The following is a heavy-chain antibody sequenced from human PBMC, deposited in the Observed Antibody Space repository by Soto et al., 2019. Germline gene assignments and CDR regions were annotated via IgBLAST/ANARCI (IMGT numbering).Heavy chain of an antibody. V-gene: IGHV3-33*01. CDR3: ARDDKDKYGEDRGGLGC. CDR2: IYYDGSNK. D-gene: IGHD2-21*01. J-gene: IGHJ4*02. Sequence: QEQLVESGGGVVQPGTSLRLACAASGFTFSSYGMHWVLQAPGKGLEWVTGIYYDGSNKFYADSVKGRFTISRDNSKNTMYLQMNSLRAEDTAVYYWARDDKDKYGEDRGGLGCWGQGTLVTVSS. CDR1: GFTFSSYG.